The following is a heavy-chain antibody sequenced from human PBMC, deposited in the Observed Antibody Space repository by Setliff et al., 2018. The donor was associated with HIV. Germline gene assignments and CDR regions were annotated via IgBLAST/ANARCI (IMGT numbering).Heavy chain of an antibody. V-gene: IGHV4-59*11. CDR1: GGSISSHY. Sequence: SETLSLTCTVSGGSISSHYWNWIRQPPGKGLEWIGYIYYSGSTNYNPSLKSRVTISVDTSKNQFSLKLSSVTAADTAVYYCARLKSGSLGGYVDYWGQGTLVTVSS. CDR3: ARLKSGSLGGYVDY. D-gene: IGHD3-16*01. J-gene: IGHJ4*02. CDR2: IYYSGST.